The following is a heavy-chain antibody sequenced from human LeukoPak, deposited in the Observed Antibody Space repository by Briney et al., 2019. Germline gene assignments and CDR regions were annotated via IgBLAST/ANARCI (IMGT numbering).Heavy chain of an antibody. V-gene: IGHV4-39*07. CDR3: ARAGTGTGYYYYMDV. D-gene: IGHD1-1*01. J-gene: IGHJ6*03. Sequence: SETLSLTCTVSGGSISSSDYYWGWFRQPPGKGLEWIGSIYHSGSTYYNPSLKSRVTISVDTSKNQFSLKLSSVTAADTAVYYCARAGTGTGYYYYMDVWGKGTTVTVSS. CDR1: GGSISSSDYY. CDR2: IYHSGST.